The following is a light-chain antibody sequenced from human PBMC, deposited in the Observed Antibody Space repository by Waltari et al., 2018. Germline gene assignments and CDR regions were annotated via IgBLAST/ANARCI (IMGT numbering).Light chain of an antibody. CDR3: QQSYNWPRT. CDR2: DGA. V-gene: IGKV3-11*01. J-gene: IGKJ1*01. CDR1: QSISRY. Sequence: IVLTQSPATLSLSPGERAPLSCRASQSISRYLAWYQQKPGQAPRLLICDGANRATGIPARFSGSGSKTDFTLTIASLEPEDSAVYYCQQSYNWPRTFGQGTKVEIK.